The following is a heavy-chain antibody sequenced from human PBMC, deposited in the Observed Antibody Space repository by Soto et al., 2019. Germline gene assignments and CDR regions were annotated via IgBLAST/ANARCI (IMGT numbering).Heavy chain of an antibody. CDR1: GYTFTSYG. D-gene: IGHD2-15*01. CDR2: ISAYNGNT. J-gene: IGHJ5*02. Sequence: GASVKVSCKASGYTFTSYGISWVRQAPGQGLEWMGWISAYNGNTNYAQKLQGRVTMTTDTSTSTAYMELRSLRSDDTAVYYCARGTCSGGSCYQVNWFDPWGQGTLVTVSS. CDR3: ARGTCSGGSCYQVNWFDP. V-gene: IGHV1-18*01.